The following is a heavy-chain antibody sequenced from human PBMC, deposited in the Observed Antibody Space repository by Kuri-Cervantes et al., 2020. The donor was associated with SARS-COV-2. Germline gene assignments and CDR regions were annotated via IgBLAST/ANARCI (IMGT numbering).Heavy chain of an antibody. V-gene: IGHV4-39*07. CDR2: IYYSGST. Sequence: LSCTVSGGSISSSSYYWGWIRQPPGKGLEWIGSIYYSGSTYYNPSLKSRVTISVDTSKNQFSLKLSSVTAADTAVYYCARDFSHWFDPWGQGTLVTVSS. J-gene: IGHJ5*02. D-gene: IGHD2/OR15-2a*01. CDR3: ARDFSHWFDP. CDR1: GGSISSSSYY.